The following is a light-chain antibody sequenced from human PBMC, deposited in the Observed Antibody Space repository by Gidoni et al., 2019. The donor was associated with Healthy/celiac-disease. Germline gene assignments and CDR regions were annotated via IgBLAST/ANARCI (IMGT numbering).Light chain of an antibody. J-gene: IGKJ2*01. CDR1: QSISSY. CDR2: AAS. V-gene: IGKV1-39*01. CDR3: QQSYSTPPT. Sequence: DIQMTQSPSSLSASVGDRVTITCRASQSISSYLNWYQQKPGKAPKLLIYAASSLQSGVPSRFSGSGSVTEFTRTINSLQPEDFSTYYFQQSYSTPPTFGQGTKLEIK.